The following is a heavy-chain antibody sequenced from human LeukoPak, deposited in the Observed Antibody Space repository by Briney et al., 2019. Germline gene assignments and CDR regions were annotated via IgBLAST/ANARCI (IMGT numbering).Heavy chain of an antibody. CDR1: GYTFSSYG. D-gene: IGHD6-19*01. CDR2: ISAYNGNT. CDR3: AGYSSGWRQLNFDY. J-gene: IGHJ4*02. Sequence: GASVKVSCKASGYTFSSYGISWVRQAPGQGLEWMGWISAYNGNTYYAQNLQGRVTMTTDTSTSTAYMELRSLRSDDTAVYYCAGYSSGWRQLNFDYWGQGTLVTVSS. V-gene: IGHV1-18*01.